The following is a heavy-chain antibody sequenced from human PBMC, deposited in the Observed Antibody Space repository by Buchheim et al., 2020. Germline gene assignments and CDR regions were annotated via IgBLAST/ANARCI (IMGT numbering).Heavy chain of an antibody. J-gene: IGHJ4*02. CDR2: ISSSSTI. CDR3: AREGYSYGILLGYFDY. CDR1: GFTFSSYS. D-gene: IGHD5-18*01. Sequence: EVQLVESGGGLVQPGGSLRLSCAASGFTFSSYSMNWVRQAPGKGLEWVSYISSSSTIYYADSVKGRFTISRDNAKNSLYLQMNSLRAEDTAVYYCAREGYSYGILLGYFDYWGQGTL. V-gene: IGHV3-48*01.